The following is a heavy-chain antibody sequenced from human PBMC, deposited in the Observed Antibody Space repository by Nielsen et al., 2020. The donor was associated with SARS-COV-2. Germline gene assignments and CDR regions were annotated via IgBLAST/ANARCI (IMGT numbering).Heavy chain of an antibody. J-gene: IGHJ5*02. D-gene: IGHD6-13*01. CDR2: IYYSGST. Sequence: SETLSLTCRISGGSISSYYWSWIRQPSGKGLEWIGYIYYSGSTNYNPSLKSRVTISVDTSKNQFSLKLSSVTAADTAVYYCAREGGYSSTWGQGTLVTVSS. CDR3: AREGGYSST. V-gene: IGHV4-59*01. CDR1: GGSISSYY.